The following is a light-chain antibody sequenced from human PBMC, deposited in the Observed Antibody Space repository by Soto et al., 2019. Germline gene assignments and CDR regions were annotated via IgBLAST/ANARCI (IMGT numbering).Light chain of an antibody. J-gene: IGLJ2*01. V-gene: IGLV2-23*02. CDR2: EVS. CDR3: CSYAGSSTVL. Sequence: QSALTQPASVSGSPGQSITISCTGTSSDVGSYNLVSWYQQHPGKAPKLMIYEVSKRPSGVSNLFSGSKSGNTASLTSSGLQAEDEADYYCCSYAGSSTVLFGGGTKLTVL. CDR1: SSDVGSYNL.